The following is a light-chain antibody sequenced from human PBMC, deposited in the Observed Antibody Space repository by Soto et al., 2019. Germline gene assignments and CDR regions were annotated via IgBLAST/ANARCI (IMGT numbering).Light chain of an antibody. CDR1: TSDVGGYNF. J-gene: IGLJ1*01. V-gene: IGLV2-11*01. CDR3: CSYAGSYSYI. Sequence: QSALTQPRSVSGSPGQSVTISCTGTTSDVGGYNFVSWYPQHPSKAPKLMIYDVTKRPSGVPDRVSGSKSGRTASLTITGLEAEDEADYYCCSYAGSYSYIFGIGTKLTVL. CDR2: DVT.